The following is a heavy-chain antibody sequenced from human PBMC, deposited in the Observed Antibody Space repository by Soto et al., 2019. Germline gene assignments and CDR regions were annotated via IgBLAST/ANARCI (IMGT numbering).Heavy chain of an antibody. CDR3: AKGERFGESSLTFDY. J-gene: IGHJ4*02. CDR1: GFTFSSYG. Sequence: PGGSLRLSCAASGFTFSSYGMHWVRQAPGKGLEWVAVISYDGSNKYYADSVKGRFTISRDNSKNTLYLQMNSLRAEHTAVYYCAKGERFGESSLTFDYWGQGTPVTVTS. D-gene: IGHD3-10*01. CDR2: ISYDGSNK. V-gene: IGHV3-30*18.